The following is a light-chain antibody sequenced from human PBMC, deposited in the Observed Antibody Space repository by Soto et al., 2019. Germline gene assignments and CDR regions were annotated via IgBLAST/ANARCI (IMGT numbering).Light chain of an antibody. CDR3: HSLTSSNTWV. Sequence: QSALTQPASVSGSPGQSITISCTGTRSDIGDNNYVSWYQQHPGKAPKVMIYDVSNRPSGVSDRFSSSKYGYTASLTMCGHKVEDEADNQCHSLTSSNTWVFGG. V-gene: IGLV2-14*01. CDR2: DVS. J-gene: IGLJ3*02. CDR1: RSDIGDNNY.